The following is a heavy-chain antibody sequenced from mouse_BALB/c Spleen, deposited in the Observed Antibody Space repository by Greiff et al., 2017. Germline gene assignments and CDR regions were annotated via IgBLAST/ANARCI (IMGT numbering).Heavy chain of an antibody. CDR1: GFPFTSYG. Sequence: QVQLQQSGPGLVQPSQSLSITCTVSGFPFTSYGVHWVRHSPGKGLEWLGVIWSGGSTDYNAAFISRLSISKDNSKSQVFFKMNSLQANDTAIYYCARRSYGYVGYYAMDYWGQGTSVTVSS. CDR2: IWSGGST. D-gene: IGHD1-2*01. V-gene: IGHV2-2*02. CDR3: ARRSYGYVGYYAMDY. J-gene: IGHJ4*01.